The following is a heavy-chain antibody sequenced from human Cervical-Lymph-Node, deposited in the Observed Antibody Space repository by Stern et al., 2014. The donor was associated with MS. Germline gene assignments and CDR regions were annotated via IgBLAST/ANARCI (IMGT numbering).Heavy chain of an antibody. CDR3: ARETISAGSALDS. CDR1: GDSMTSGGYY. Sequence: VQLLESGPGLVKPSQSLSLTCTVSGDSMTSGGYYWSWIRQNPGKGLEWIGYIYHSGSAYYRPSLTGRATLSVDTSKNQFSLKLNSVTAADTAVYFCARETISAGSALDSWGQGTLVTVSS. V-gene: IGHV4-31*03. D-gene: IGHD3-3*01. J-gene: IGHJ4*02. CDR2: IYHSGSA.